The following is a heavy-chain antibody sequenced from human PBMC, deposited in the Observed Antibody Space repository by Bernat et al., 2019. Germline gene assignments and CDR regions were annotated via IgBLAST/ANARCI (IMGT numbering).Heavy chain of an antibody. Sequence: EVQLVESGGGLVKPGGSLRLSCAASGFTFSSYSMNWVRQAPGKGLEWVSSISSSSSYIYYADSVKGRFTISRDNAKNSLYLQMNSLRAEDTAVYYCAKGSGWSRGYWGQGTLVTVSS. CDR1: GFTFSSYS. J-gene: IGHJ4*02. D-gene: IGHD6-19*01. CDR3: AKGSGWSRGY. CDR2: ISSSSSYI. V-gene: IGHV3-21*04.